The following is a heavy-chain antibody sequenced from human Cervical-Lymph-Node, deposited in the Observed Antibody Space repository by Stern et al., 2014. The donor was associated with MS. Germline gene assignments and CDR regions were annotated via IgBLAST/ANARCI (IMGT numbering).Heavy chain of an antibody. V-gene: IGHV4-30-4*01. CDR1: GGSISSGEYY. J-gene: IGHJ4*02. CDR3: SRDADGYSLVFGY. Sequence: QLQLQESGPGLVKPSQTLSLTCTVTGGSISSGEYYWSWIRQSPGKGLVWIGYIHNSGTTYYNPSLKSRVTISVDTSKNQFSLKLRSLTAADTAVYYCSRDADGYSLVFGYWGRGTLVTVSS. D-gene: IGHD5-24*01. CDR2: IHNSGTT.